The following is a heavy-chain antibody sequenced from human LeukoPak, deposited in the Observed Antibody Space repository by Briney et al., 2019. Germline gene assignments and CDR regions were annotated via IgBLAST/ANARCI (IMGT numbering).Heavy chain of an antibody. CDR2: IYYSGST. V-gene: IGHV4-30-4*08. Sequence: SSQTLSLTCTVSGGSISSGDYYWSWIRQPPGKGLEWIGYIYYSGSTYYNPSLKSRVTISVDTSKNQFSLKLSSVTAADTAVYYCARVHCGYDFWSGPGGHYFDYWGQGTLVTVSS. J-gene: IGHJ4*02. CDR1: GGSISSGDYY. D-gene: IGHD3-3*01. CDR3: ARVHCGYDFWSGPGGHYFDY.